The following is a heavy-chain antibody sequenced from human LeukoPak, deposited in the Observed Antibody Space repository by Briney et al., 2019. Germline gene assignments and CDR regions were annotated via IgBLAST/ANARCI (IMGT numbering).Heavy chain of an antibody. CDR3: ARGAADSSSSEFDY. CDR1: GFTFSSYW. J-gene: IGHJ4*02. CDR2: ISSSSSYI. D-gene: IGHD6-6*01. Sequence: PGGSLRLSCAASGFTFSSYWMNWVRQAPGKGLEWVSSISSSSSYIYYADSVKGRFTISRDNAKNSLYLQMNSLRAEDTAVYYCARGAADSSSSEFDYWGQGTLVTVSS. V-gene: IGHV3-21*01.